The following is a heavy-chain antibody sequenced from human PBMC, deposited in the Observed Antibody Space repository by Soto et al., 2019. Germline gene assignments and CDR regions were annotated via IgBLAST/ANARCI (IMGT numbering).Heavy chain of an antibody. Sequence: QVQLVESGGGVVQPGRSLRLSCAASGFTFSSYGMHWVRQAPGKGLEWVAVIWYDGSNKYYADSVKGRFTISRDNSKNTLYLQKNSLRAEDTAVYYCARDYLSGGYCSSTSCYITSYGMDVWGQGTTVTGSS. V-gene: IGHV3-33*01. D-gene: IGHD2-2*02. CDR3: ARDYLSGGYCSSTSCYITSYGMDV. J-gene: IGHJ6*02. CDR1: GFTFSSYG. CDR2: IWYDGSNK.